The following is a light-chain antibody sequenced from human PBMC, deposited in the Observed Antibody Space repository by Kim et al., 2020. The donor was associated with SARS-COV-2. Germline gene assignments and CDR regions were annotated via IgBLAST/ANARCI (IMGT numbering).Light chain of an antibody. Sequence: LSPGERATLSCRASQSVSSRYLAWYQQKPGQAPRLFIYGTSSRATGIPDRFSGSGSGTDFTLTISILEPEDFAVYYCQQYGNLITFGQGTRLEIK. J-gene: IGKJ5*01. V-gene: IGKV3-20*01. CDR3: QQYGNLIT. CDR1: QSVSSRY. CDR2: GTS.